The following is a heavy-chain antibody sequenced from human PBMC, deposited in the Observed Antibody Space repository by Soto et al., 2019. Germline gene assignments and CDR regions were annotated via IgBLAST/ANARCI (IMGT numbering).Heavy chain of an antibody. CDR2: IYPGDSDT. CDR1: GYSFTSYW. J-gene: IGHJ4*02. Sequence: GESLKISCKGSGYSFTSYWIGWVRQMPGKGLEWMGIIYPGDSDTRYSPSFQGQVTISADKSISTAYLQWSSLKASDTAMYYCARQSYCSSTSCYPEIDYWGQGTLVPVSS. D-gene: IGHD2-2*01. CDR3: ARQSYCSSTSCYPEIDY. V-gene: IGHV5-51*01.